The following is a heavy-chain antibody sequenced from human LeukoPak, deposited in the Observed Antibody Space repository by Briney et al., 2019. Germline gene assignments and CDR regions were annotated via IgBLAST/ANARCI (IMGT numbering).Heavy chain of an antibody. J-gene: IGHJ6*02. CDR1: GYTFTSYG. V-gene: IGHV1-18*01. Sequence: GASVKVPCKASGYTFTSYGISWVRQAPGQGLEWMRWISAYNGNTNYAQKLQSRVTMTTDTSTSTAYMELRSLRSDDTAVYYCARDTYNWNPIYYYYGMGVWGQGTTVTVSS. CDR2: ISAYNGNT. D-gene: IGHD1-20*01. CDR3: ARDTYNWNPIYYYYGMGV.